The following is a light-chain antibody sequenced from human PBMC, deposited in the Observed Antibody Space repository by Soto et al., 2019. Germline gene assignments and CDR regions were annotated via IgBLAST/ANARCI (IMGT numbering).Light chain of an antibody. J-gene: IGLJ1*01. CDR3: QSYDSSLNGSYV. Sequence: QSVLTQPPSVSGAPGQRVTISCTGSSSNIGAGYDVHWYQQLPGTAPKVVIYGNSNRPSGVPDRFSGSKSGASASLAITRLQAEDEADYYCQSYDSSLNGSYVFGTGTKLTVL. CDR1: SSNIGAGYD. CDR2: GNS. V-gene: IGLV1-40*01.